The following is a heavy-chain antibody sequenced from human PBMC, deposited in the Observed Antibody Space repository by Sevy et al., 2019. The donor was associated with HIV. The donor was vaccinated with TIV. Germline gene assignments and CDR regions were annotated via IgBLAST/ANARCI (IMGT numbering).Heavy chain of an antibody. V-gene: IGHV3-30*18. CDR3: AKDQGRLLELDY. CDR1: GFTLSSYG. J-gene: IGHJ4*02. CDR2: ISYDGSIK. Sequence: GGSLRLSCAASGFTLSSYGIHWVRQAPGKGLEWVAVISYDGSIKYYADSVRGRFTISRDNSKNTLYLQMNSLRPEDTTMYFCAKDQGRLLELDYWGQGTLVTVSS. D-gene: IGHD1-7*01.